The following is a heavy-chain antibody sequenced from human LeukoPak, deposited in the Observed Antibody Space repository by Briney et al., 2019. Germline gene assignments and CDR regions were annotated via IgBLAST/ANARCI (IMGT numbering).Heavy chain of an antibody. CDR3: AKGDYDILTGYPPFDY. CDR2: ISGSGGST. J-gene: IGHJ4*02. CDR1: GFTFSSYA. Sequence: QSGGSPRLSCAASGFTFSSYAMSWVRQAPGKGLEWVSAISGSGGSTYYADSVKGRFTISRDNSKNTLYLQMNSLRAEDTAVYYCAKGDYDILTGYPPFDYWGQGTLVTVSS. D-gene: IGHD3-9*01. V-gene: IGHV3-23*01.